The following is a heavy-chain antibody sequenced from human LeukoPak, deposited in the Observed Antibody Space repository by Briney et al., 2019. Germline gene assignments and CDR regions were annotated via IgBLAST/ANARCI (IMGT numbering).Heavy chain of an antibody. Sequence: ASVKVSCKASGYTLTSYGISWVRQAPGQGLEWMGWISAYNGNTNYAQKLQGRVTMTTDTSTSTAYMELRSLRSDDTAVYYCARDPSNTSGWKTWFDPWGQGTLATVSS. CDR3: ARDPSNTSGWKTWFDP. V-gene: IGHV1-18*01. J-gene: IGHJ5*02. D-gene: IGHD6-19*01. CDR1: GYTLTSYG. CDR2: ISAYNGNT.